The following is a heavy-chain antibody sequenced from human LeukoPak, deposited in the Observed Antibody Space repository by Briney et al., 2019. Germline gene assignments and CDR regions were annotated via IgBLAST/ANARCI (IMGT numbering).Heavy chain of an antibody. D-gene: IGHD5-18*01. CDR3: ARVQVQLWLGSFDY. V-gene: IGHV1-2*06. Sequence: ASVKVSCKASGYTFTGYYMHWVRQAPGQGLEWMGRINPNSGGTNYAQKFQGRVTMTRDTSISTAYMELSRLRSDDTAVYYCARVQVQLWLGSFDYWGQGTLVTVSS. CDR2: INPNSGGT. CDR1: GYTFTGYY. J-gene: IGHJ4*02.